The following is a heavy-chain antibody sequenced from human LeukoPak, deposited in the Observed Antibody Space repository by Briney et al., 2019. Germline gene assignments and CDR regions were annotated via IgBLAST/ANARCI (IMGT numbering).Heavy chain of an antibody. Sequence: SQTLSLTCTVSGGSIGSGSYYWDWIRQPAGKGLEWIGRIYTSGSTNYSPSLNSRFTISIDTSKNQFSLELSSVTAADTAVYYCASPNIYCSGGTCYSVGDYYGMDVWGQGTTVTVSS. V-gene: IGHV4-61*02. CDR2: IYTSGST. D-gene: IGHD2-15*01. CDR1: GGSIGSGSYY. CDR3: ASPNIYCSGGTCYSVGDYYGMDV. J-gene: IGHJ6*02.